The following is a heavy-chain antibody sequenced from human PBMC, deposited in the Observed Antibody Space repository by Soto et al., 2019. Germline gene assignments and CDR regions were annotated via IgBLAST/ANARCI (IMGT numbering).Heavy chain of an antibody. D-gene: IGHD4-17*01. CDR1: GGSISSGGYY. J-gene: IGHJ3*02. CDR2: IYYSGST. Sequence: QVQLQESGPGLVKPSQTLSLTCTVSGGSISSGGYYWSWIRQHPGKGLEWIGYIYYSGSTYYNPSLKSRVTISVDTSKNQFSLKLSSVTAADTAVYYCARERYGDHQGDDAFDIWGQWTMVTVSS. V-gene: IGHV4-31*03. CDR3: ARERYGDHQGDDAFDI.